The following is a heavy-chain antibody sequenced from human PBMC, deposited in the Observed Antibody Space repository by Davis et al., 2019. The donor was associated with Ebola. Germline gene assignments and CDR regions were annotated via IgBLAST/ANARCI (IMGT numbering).Heavy chain of an antibody. V-gene: IGHV1-2*06. CDR1: GGTFTNYA. J-gene: IGHJ4*02. CDR2: INPNSGGT. CDR3: ARGGRGDIVVVVAATGDY. D-gene: IGHD2-15*01. Sequence: AASVKVSCKTSGGTFTNYAVNWVRQAPGQGLEWMGRINPNSGGTNYAQKFQGRVTMTRDTSISTAYMELSRLRSDDTAVYYCARGGRGDIVVVVAATGDYWGQGTLVTVSS.